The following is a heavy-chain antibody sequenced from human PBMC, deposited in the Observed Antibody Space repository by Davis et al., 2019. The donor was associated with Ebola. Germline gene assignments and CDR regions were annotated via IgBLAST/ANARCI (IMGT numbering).Heavy chain of an antibody. D-gene: IGHD5/OR15-5a*01. CDR1: GFTFSSYA. Sequence: GGSLRLSCAASGFTFSSYAMSWVRQAPGKGLEWVSAISGSGGSTYYADSVKGRFTISRDNAKNSLYLQMNSLRAEDTAVYYCARGSTLALYYFDYWGQGTLVTVSS. CDR3: ARGSTLALYYFDY. V-gene: IGHV3-23*01. J-gene: IGHJ4*02. CDR2: ISGSGGST.